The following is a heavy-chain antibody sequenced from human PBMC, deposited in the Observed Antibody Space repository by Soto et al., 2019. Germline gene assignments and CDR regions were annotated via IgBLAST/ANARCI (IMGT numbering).Heavy chain of an antibody. D-gene: IGHD6-6*01. Sequence: ASVEVSCKASGYTFTGYYMHWVLQAPGQGLEWMGWINPNSGGTNYAQKFQGWVTMTRDTSISTAYMELSRLRSDDTAVYYCARVRSSSSPWFDPWGQGTLVTVSS. CDR3: ARVRSSSSPWFDP. V-gene: IGHV1-2*04. CDR1: GYTFTGYY. J-gene: IGHJ5*02. CDR2: INPNSGGT.